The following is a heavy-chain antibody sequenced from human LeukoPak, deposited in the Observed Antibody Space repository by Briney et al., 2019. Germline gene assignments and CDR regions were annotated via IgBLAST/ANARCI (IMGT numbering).Heavy chain of an antibody. J-gene: IGHJ5*02. CDR1: GYTFTSYG. D-gene: IGHD4/OR15-4a*01. CDR3: ARDLTAFDP. Sequence: ASVKVSCKASGYTFTSYGVNWVRQAPGQGLEWMGGIIPIFGTANYAQKFQGRVTITADESTSTAYMELSSLRSEDTAVYYCARDLTAFDPWGQGTLVTVSS. V-gene: IGHV1-69*13. CDR2: IIPIFGTA.